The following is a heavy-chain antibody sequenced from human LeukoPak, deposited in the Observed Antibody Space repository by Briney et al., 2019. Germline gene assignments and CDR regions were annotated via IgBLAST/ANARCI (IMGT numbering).Heavy chain of an antibody. CDR3: ARDNSVGDNAWWFDP. V-gene: IGHV1-18*01. Sequence: AASVKVSCKASGYKFTSYGITWVRQAPGRGLEWMGWISADNGITNYAQKFQGRVTMTRDMSTSTDYMELSSLRSEDTAIYYCARDNSVGDNAWWFDPWGQGTLVTVSS. J-gene: IGHJ5*02. D-gene: IGHD1-26*01. CDR1: GYKFTSYG. CDR2: ISADNGIT.